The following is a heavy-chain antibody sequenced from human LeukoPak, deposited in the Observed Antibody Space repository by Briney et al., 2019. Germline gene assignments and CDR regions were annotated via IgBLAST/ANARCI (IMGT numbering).Heavy chain of an antibody. V-gene: IGHV3-21*01. Sequence: GGSLRLSCAASGFTFSSYSMNWVRQAPGKGLEWVSSISTTSYIYHADSVKGRFTISRDTAKNALFLQMDSLRAEDTAVYYCATDDYDNTGQHYWGQGTLVTVSS. D-gene: IGHD3-22*01. CDR3: ATDDYDNTGQHY. CDR2: ISTTSYI. CDR1: GFTFSSYS. J-gene: IGHJ4*02.